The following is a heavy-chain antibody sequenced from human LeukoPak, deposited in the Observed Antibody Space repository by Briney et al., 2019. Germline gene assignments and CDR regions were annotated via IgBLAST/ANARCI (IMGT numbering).Heavy chain of an antibody. CDR1: GFTFADYS. D-gene: IGHD6-19*01. CDR2: INRNGGAI. J-gene: IGHJ4*02. Sequence: GGSLRLSCSASGFTFADYSMHWVRQAPGKGLEWVSVINRNGGAIKYADSVKGRFIISRDNSKNSLYLQMNSLRTEDTALYYCTKEHSSGWPTIDYWGQGTLVTVSS. V-gene: IGHV3-43*01. CDR3: TKEHSSGWPTIDY.